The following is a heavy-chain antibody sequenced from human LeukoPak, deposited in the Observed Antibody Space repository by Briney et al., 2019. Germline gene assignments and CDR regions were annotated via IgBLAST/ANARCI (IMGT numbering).Heavy chain of an antibody. CDR3: ARHVATNYYYNYYGLDV. J-gene: IGHJ6*02. Sequence: TASETLSLTCAVSGGSISSNNWWSWVRQPPGKGLEWIGEIYHSGSTNYNPSLKSRVTISADTSKNQFSLNLSAVTAADAATYYCARHVATNYYYNYYGLDVWGQGTTVTVSS. CDR1: GGSISSNNW. D-gene: IGHD3-10*02. CDR2: IYHSGST. V-gene: IGHV4-4*02.